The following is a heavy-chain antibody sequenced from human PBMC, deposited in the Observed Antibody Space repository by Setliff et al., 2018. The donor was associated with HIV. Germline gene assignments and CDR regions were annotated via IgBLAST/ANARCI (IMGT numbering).Heavy chain of an antibody. CDR2: INPGGGST. J-gene: IGHJ6*02. Sequence: GASVKVSCKASGYTCTSYYMHWVRQAPGQGLEWMGVINPGGGSTTYAQKFQGRVTMTRDTSTSTVYMELSSLRSQDTAMYYCAIGWGGQDSYYNGMAVWGQGTTVTVSS. CDR1: GYTCTSYY. CDR3: AIGWGGQDSYYNGMAV. V-gene: IGHV1-46*01. D-gene: IGHD3-16*01.